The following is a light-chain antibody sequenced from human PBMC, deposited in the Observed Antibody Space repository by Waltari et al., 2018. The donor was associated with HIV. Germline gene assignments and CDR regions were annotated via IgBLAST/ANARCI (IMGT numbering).Light chain of an antibody. Sequence: QSVLTQPPSASGTPGQGVTISCSGSTSNIGRHDGFWYPHLPGLSPKLLIFGNHQRRLGVPGRFFASKSGTSASLAISGLRSEDYGEYFCATWDDSLNGLVFGGGTMLTVL. CDR1: TSNIGRHD. J-gene: IGLJ3*02. CDR2: GNH. V-gene: IGLV1-47*01. CDR3: ATWDDSLNGLV.